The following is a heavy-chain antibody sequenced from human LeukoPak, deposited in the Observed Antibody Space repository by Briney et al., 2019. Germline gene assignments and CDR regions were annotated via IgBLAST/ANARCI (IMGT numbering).Heavy chain of an antibody. CDR3: ARRYLGSGSLPGL. Sequence: GASVKVSCKASGYTFTGYYMHWVRQAPGQGLEWMGRINPNSGGTNYARKFQGRVTMTRDTSISTAYMELSRLRSDDTAVYYCARRYLGSGSLPGLWGQGTLVTVSS. CDR1: GYTFTGYY. J-gene: IGHJ4*02. CDR2: INPNSGGT. V-gene: IGHV1-2*06. D-gene: IGHD3-10*01.